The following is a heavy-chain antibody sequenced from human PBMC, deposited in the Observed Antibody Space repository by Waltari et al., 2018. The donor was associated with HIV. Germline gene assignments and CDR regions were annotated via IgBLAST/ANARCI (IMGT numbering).Heavy chain of an antibody. CDR1: GGSFSGYY. Sequence: QVQLQQWGAGLLKPSETLSLTCAVYGGSFSGYYWSWIRQPPGKGLGWIGEINHSGSTHTNPSLKCRVTISVDTSKNQFSLKLGSVCAADTAVYYCARGEYSSSSVNFDYWGQGTLVTVSS. CDR3: ARGEYSSSSVNFDY. CDR2: INHSGST. J-gene: IGHJ4*02. D-gene: IGHD6-6*01. V-gene: IGHV4-34*01.